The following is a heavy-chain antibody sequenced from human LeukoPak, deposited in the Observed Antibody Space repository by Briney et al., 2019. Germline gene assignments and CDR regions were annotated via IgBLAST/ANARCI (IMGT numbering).Heavy chain of an antibody. Sequence: GGSLRLSCAASGFTFSSYWMHWVRHAPGKGPVWVSRVSRDGNDRIYADSVKGRLTISRDNAKNTLYLQMNSLRVEDTAVYYCVRDWDHYDFDSWGQGTLVTVSS. CDR1: GFTFSSYW. D-gene: IGHD3-3*01. CDR2: VSRDGNDR. J-gene: IGHJ5*01. V-gene: IGHV3-74*01. CDR3: VRDWDHYDFDS.